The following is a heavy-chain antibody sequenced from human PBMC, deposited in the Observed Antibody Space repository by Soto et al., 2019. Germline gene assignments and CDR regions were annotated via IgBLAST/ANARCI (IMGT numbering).Heavy chain of an antibody. D-gene: IGHD6-19*01. Sequence: EVQLLESGGGLVQPGGSLRLSCAASGFTFSSYAMSWVRQAPGKGLEWVSGISGSGDSTYYADSVKGRFTISRDNSKNTRYLQMNSLRAADTAVYYCAKGVPGIAVAGTGYFQHWGQGTLVTVSS. CDR2: ISGSGDST. J-gene: IGHJ1*01. CDR1: GFTFSSYA. CDR3: AKGVPGIAVAGTGYFQH. V-gene: IGHV3-23*01.